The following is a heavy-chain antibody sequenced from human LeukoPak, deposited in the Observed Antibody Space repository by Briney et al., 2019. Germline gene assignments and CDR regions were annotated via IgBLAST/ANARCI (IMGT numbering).Heavy chain of an antibody. J-gene: IGHJ6*02. CDR3: ARANSEGGDYYYGMDV. CDR2: IYYSGST. Sequence: PSETLSLTCTVSGGSISSYYWSWIRQHPGKGLEWIGYIYYSGSTYYNPSLKSRVTISVDTSKNQFSLKLSSVTAADTAVYYCARANSEGGDYYYGMDVWGQGTTVTVSS. V-gene: IGHV4-59*06. CDR1: GGSISSYY. D-gene: IGHD1-26*01.